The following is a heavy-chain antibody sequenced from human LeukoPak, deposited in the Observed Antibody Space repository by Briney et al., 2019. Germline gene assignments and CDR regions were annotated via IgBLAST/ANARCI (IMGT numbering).Heavy chain of an antibody. CDR1: GYSFTSNY. CDR3: ARDQDSFDY. V-gene: IGHV1-46*01. J-gene: IGHJ4*02. CDR2: IYPRDGST. Sequence: ASVKVSCKASGYSFTSNYIHWGRQAPGQGLGWMGMIYPRDGSTSYAQKFQGRVTVTRATSTSTVHMELSGLKSEDTDVYYCARDQDSFDYWGQGTLVTVSS.